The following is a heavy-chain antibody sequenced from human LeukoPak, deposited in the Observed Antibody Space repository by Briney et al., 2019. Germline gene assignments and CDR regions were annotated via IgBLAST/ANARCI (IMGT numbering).Heavy chain of an antibody. CDR1: GFTFSDYY. V-gene: IGHV3-11*01. D-gene: IGHD6-6*01. CDR3: ARFIAAPAWLDY. J-gene: IGHJ4*02. Sequence: PGGSLRLSCAASGFTFSDYYMSWIRQAPGKGLEWVSYISSSGSTIYYADSVKGRFTISRDNAKNSLYLQMNSLRSEDTAVYYCARFIAAPAWLDYWGQGTLVTVSS. CDR2: ISSSGSTI.